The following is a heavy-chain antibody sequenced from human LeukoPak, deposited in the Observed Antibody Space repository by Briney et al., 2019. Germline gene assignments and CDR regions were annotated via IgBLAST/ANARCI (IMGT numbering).Heavy chain of an antibody. V-gene: IGHV1-18*01. CDR3: VRDTIAAAGTMYYYGMDV. Sequence: GASVTVSSKASGYTFTNYGINWVRQAPGQGRECMGWINCYTGNKNYAQKFQGRVTMTTDTSTSTAYMELRSLRSDGTAVYFCVRDTIAAAGTMYYYGMDVWGQGTTVTVSS. J-gene: IGHJ6*02. CDR2: INCYTGNK. D-gene: IGHD6-13*01. CDR1: GYTFTNYG.